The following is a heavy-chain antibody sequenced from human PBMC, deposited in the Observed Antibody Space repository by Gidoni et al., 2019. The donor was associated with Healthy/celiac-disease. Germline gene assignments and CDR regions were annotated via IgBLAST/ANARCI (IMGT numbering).Heavy chain of an antibody. CDR3: ARGPDYVWGSYRYPYYYYGMDV. Sequence: QVQLQQWGAGLLKPSETLSLTCAVYGGSFSGYYWSWIRQPPGKGLEWIGEINHSGSTNYNPSLKSRVTISVDTSKNQFSLKLSSVTAADTAVYYCARGPDYVWGSYRYPYYYYGMDVWGQGTTVTVSS. D-gene: IGHD3-16*02. J-gene: IGHJ6*02. CDR2: INHSGST. V-gene: IGHV4-34*01. CDR1: GGSFSGYY.